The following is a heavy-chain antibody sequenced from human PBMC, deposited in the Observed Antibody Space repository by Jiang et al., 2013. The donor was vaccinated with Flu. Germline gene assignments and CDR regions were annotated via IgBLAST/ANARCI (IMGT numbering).Heavy chain of an antibody. V-gene: IGHV4-59*09. CDR3: ARGNLLTGPYYFDY. J-gene: IGHJ4*02. Sequence: KSRVTISVDTSKNQXSLKLSSVTAADTAVYYCARGNLLTGPYYFDYWGQGTLVTVSS. D-gene: IGHD1-14*01.